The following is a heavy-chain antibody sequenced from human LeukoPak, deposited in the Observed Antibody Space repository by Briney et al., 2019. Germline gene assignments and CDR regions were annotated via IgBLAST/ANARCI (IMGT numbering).Heavy chain of an antibody. CDR2: IYYIGST. CDR3: ARPLYGGNSPFDY. J-gene: IGHJ4*02. D-gene: IGHD4-23*01. CDR1: GGSINSSSYY. V-gene: IGHV4-39*01. Sequence: TSETLSLTCTVSGGSINSSSYYWGWIRQPPGKGLEWIGSIYYIGSTYYNPSLKSRVTISVDTSKNQFSLKLSSVTAADTAVYYCARPLYGGNSPFDYWGQGTLVTVSS.